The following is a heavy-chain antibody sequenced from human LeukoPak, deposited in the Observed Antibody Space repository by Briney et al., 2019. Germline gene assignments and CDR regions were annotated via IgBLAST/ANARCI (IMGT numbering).Heavy chain of an antibody. CDR1: GGSISSGNW. Sequence: SGTLSLTCAVSGGSISSGNWWSWVRQPPGKGLEWIGQIYHSGSTNYNPSLKSRVTISVEKSKNQFSLNLTSVTAADTAVYYCARRLQSAGTDYWGQGTLVTVSS. CDR2: IYHSGST. D-gene: IGHD6-13*01. CDR3: ARRLQSAGTDY. J-gene: IGHJ4*02. V-gene: IGHV4-4*02.